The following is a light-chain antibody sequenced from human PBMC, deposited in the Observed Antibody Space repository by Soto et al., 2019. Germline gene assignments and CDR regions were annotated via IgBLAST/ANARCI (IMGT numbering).Light chain of an antibody. V-gene: IGLV2-23*01. CDR1: SSDVGSYNL. CDR3: CSYAGSSTSVV. CDR2: AGS. J-gene: IGLJ2*01. Sequence: QSVLTQPASVSGSPGQSITISCTGNSSDVGSYNLVSWYQQHPGKAPKLMIYAGSKRPSGVSNRFSGSKSGNTASLTISGLQAEDEADYYCCSYAGSSTSVVFGGGTKVTVL.